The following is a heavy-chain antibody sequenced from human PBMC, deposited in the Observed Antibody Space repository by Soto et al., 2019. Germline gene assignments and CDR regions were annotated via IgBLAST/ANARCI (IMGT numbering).Heavy chain of an antibody. Sequence: GASVKFPCKASGGTLSSCAIIWVRQAPGQGLEWMGGIIPIFGTANYAQKFQGRVTITADESTSTAYMELSSLRSEDTAVYYCASGYYGSGSYYPLFDYWGQGTLVTVSS. CDR3: ASGYYGSGSYYPLFDY. V-gene: IGHV1-69*13. J-gene: IGHJ4*02. CDR1: GGTLSSCA. D-gene: IGHD3-10*01. CDR2: IIPIFGTA.